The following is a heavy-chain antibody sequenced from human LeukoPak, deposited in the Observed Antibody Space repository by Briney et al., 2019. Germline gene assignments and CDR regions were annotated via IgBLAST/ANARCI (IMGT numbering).Heavy chain of an antibody. CDR2: ISSSSSYI. D-gene: IGHD3-10*01. J-gene: IGHJ6*02. CDR3: ARDRGSLLWFGELLSHGMDV. CDR1: GFTFSSYS. Sequence: GGSLRLSCAASGFTFSSYSMNWVRQAPGKGLEWVSSISSSSSYIYYADSVKGRFTISRDNAKNSLYLQMNSLRAEDTAVYYCARDRGSLLWFGELLSHGMDVWGQGTTVTVSS. V-gene: IGHV3-21*01.